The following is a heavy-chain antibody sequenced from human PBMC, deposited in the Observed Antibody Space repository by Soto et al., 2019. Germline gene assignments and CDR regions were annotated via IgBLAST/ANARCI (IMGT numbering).Heavy chain of an antibody. J-gene: IGHJ6*02. D-gene: IGHD3-10*01. V-gene: IGHV4-31*03. Sequence: QVHLPESGPGLVKPSQTLSLTCTVSGGSISSGGYYWSWIRQHPGKALERIGYTYYSVSTYYNPSLKSRVTTPVDASKNHFPLKLSSVPAAAAAVYCCARWPGGSSMVRGGYYYYCIVVLGLGTTVTVS. CDR3: ARWPGGSSMVRGGYYYYCIVV. CDR2: TYYSVST. CDR1: GGSISSGGYY.